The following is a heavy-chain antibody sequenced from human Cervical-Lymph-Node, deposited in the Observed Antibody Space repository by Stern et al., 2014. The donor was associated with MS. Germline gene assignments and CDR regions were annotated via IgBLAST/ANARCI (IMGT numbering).Heavy chain of an antibody. CDR3: AHTAEYCGTSSCPGEDY. CDR2: IFLDADQ. D-gene: IGHD2-2*01. V-gene: IGHV2-5*02. Sequence: QVTLRESGPSLVRPTQTLKLTCSFSGVSLTTEAGSVARIRQAPGNALEWIAVIFLDADQRYRPSRKARLSITKDTSKTQVVLIMTNVGPVDTPTYYCAHTAEYCGTSSCPGEDYWGQGTLVTVSS. CDR1: GVSLTTEAGS. J-gene: IGHJ4*02.